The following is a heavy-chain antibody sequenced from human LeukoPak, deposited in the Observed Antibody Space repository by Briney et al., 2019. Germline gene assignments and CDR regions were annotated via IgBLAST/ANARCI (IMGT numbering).Heavy chain of an antibody. CDR2: INPNSGGT. V-gene: IGHV1-2*02. J-gene: IGHJ4*02. D-gene: IGHD3-22*01. Sequence: ASVKVSCKASGYTFTDYYIHWVRQAPGQGLEWMGWINPNSGGTNYAQKFQGRVTMTRDTSVSTAYMELSDLRSDDTAVYYCARPNYCDSSGHFDYWGQGALVTVSS. CDR1: GYTFTDYY. CDR3: ARPNYCDSSGHFDY.